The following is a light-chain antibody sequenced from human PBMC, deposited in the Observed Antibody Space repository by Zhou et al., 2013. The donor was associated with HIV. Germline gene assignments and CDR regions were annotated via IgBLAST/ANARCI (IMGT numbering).Light chain of an antibody. CDR3: QQRSNWPPEDT. CDR1: QSVSSY. J-gene: IGKJ2*01. CDR2: DAS. V-gene: IGKV3-11*01. Sequence: EIVMTQSPATLSVSPGERATLSCRASQSVSSYLAWYQQKPGQAPRLLIYDASNRATGIPARFSGSGSGTDFTLTISSLEPEDFAVYYCQQRSNWPPEDTFGQGTKPGDQT.